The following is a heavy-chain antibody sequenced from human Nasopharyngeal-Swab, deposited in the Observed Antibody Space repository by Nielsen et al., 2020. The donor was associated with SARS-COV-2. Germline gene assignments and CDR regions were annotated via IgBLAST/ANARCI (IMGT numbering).Heavy chain of an antibody. V-gene: IGHV3-23*01. CDR3: ASGGYGDYDAYYYGMDV. J-gene: IGHJ6*02. CDR1: GFTFRSYA. CDR2: ISGSDHTT. D-gene: IGHD4-17*01. Sequence: GGSLRLSCAASGFTFRSYAISWVRQAPGKGLEWVSVISGSDHTTYYADSVKGRFTISRDNAKNSLYLQMNSLRAEDTAVYYCASGGYGDYDAYYYGMDVWGQGTTVTVSS.